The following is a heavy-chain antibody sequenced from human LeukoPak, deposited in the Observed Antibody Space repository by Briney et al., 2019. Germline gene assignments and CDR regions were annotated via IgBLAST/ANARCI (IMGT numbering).Heavy chain of an antibody. J-gene: IGHJ4*02. CDR1: GFTSSNFA. V-gene: IGHV3-23*01. CDR3: LSRGTPD. Sequence: PGGSLRLSCTASGFTSSNFAMNWVRQAPGKGLEWVSRISESGVSTYYADSVRGRFTISRDNSKNTLYLQMNSLRADDTAVYYCLSRGTPDWGQGTLVIVSS. D-gene: IGHD1-1*01. CDR2: ISESGVST.